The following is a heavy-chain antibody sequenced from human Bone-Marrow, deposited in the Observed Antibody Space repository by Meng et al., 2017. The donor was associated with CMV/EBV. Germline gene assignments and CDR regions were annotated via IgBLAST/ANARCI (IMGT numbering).Heavy chain of an antibody. V-gene: IGHV4-38-2*02. CDR3: ARESGSSTFYYYYGMDV. CDR2: SLQGGST. CDR1: GYSLKRGYF. J-gene: IGHJ6*02. D-gene: IGHD1-26*01. Sequence: SETLSLTCTVSGYSLKRGYFWGWVRQPTGKGLEWIGSSLQGGSTYSNPSLKSRVAMSVDTSKNQFSLKLTSVTAADTAVYYCARESGSSTFYYYYGMDVWGQGTTATVSS.